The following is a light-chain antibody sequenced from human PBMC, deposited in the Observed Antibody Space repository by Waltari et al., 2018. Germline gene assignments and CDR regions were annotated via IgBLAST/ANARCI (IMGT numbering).Light chain of an antibody. CDR3: SSYTSSSPYV. J-gene: IGLJ1*01. V-gene: IGLV2-14*03. CDR1: SSDVGGYNS. Sequence: QSALTQPASVSGSPGQSITISCTGTSSDVGGYNSVPWYQQHPGKAPKLVIYDVSNRPSGVSNRFSGSKSCNTASLTISGLQAEDEADYYCSSYTSSSPYVFGTGTKVTVL. CDR2: DVS.